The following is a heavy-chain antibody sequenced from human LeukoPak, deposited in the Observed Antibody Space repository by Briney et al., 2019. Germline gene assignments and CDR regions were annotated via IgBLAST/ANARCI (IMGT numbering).Heavy chain of an antibody. D-gene: IGHD2-2*01. Sequence: ASVKVSCKASGYTFTGYYMHWVRQAPGQGLEWMGWINPSSGGTNYAQKFQGRVTMTRDTSISTAYMELSRLRSDVTVVYYCARRDIVVVPAAINYFDYWGQGTLVTVSS. CDR1: GYTFTGYY. V-gene: IGHV1-2*02. CDR2: INPSSGGT. CDR3: ARRDIVVVPAAINYFDY. J-gene: IGHJ4*02.